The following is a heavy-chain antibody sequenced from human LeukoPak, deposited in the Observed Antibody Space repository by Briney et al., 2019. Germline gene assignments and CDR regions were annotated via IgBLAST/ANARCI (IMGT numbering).Heavy chain of an antibody. CDR1: GFTFSSYG. CDR3: AKDPGPGYCSSTSCYMSDY. V-gene: IGHV3-30*18. CDR2: ISYDGSNK. D-gene: IGHD2-2*02. Sequence: GGSLRLSCAASGFTFSSYGMHWVRQAPGKGLEWVAVISYDGSNKYYADSVKGRFTISRDNSKNTLYLQMNSLRAEDTAVYYCAKDPGPGYCSSTSCYMSDYWGQGTLVIVSS. J-gene: IGHJ4*02.